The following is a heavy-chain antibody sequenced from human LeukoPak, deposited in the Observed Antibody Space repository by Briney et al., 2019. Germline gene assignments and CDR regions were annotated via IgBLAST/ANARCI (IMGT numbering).Heavy chain of an antibody. Sequence: SETLSLTCTVSGGSISSHYWSWIRQPPGKGLGWIGYIYYSGSTNYNPSLKSRVTISVDTSKNQFSLKLSSVTAADTAVYYCARAPVFLVGGISDWGQGTLVTVSS. D-gene: IGHD3-3*01. CDR1: GGSISSHY. J-gene: IGHJ4*02. CDR2: IYYSGST. CDR3: ARAPVFLVGGISD. V-gene: IGHV4-59*11.